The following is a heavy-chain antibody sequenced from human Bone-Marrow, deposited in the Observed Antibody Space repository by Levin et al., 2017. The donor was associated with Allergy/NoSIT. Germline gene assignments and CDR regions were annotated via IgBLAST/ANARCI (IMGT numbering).Heavy chain of an antibody. Sequence: GGSLRLSCAASGFAFSSYALRWVRPAPGKGLEWVSAISASGGSAFYADSVKGRFTVSRDNSENTLYLQLNSLRAEDTAVYSCARKMLYGDYFDCWGQGTLVTVSS. D-gene: IGHD2-8*01. CDR3: ARKMLYGDYFDC. V-gene: IGHV3-23*01. CDR2: ISASGGSA. CDR1: GFAFSSYA. J-gene: IGHJ4*02.